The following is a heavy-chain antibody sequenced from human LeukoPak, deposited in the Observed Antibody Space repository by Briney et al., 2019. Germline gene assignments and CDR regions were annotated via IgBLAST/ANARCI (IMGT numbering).Heavy chain of an antibody. D-gene: IGHD6-19*01. J-gene: IGHJ4*02. CDR1: RFIFTDYW. CDR3: ARFYFPEEHDRAWYEAH. CDR2: IRGDGRAT. V-gene: IGHV3-74*03. Sequence: GGSMRLSCAASRFIFTDYWMHWVRQAPGKELVWVARIRGDGRATTYADSVKGRFTISRDNAMNTVFLQMKSLRADDTGTYYCARFYFPEEHDRAWYEAHWGQGVLVTVS.